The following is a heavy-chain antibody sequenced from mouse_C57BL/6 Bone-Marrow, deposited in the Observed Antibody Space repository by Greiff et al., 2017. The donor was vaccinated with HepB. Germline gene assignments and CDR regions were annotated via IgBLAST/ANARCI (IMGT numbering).Heavy chain of an antibody. J-gene: IGHJ4*01. CDR3: ARKGLRLAMDY. Sequence: VQLQQPGAELVKPGASVKMSCKASGYTFTSYWITWVKQRPGQGLEWIGDIYPGSGSTNYNEKFKSKATLTVDTSSSTAYMQRSSLTSEDSAVYYCARKGLRLAMDYWGQGTSVTVSS. CDR2: IYPGSGST. CDR1: GYTFTSYW. D-gene: IGHD1-1*01. V-gene: IGHV1-55*01.